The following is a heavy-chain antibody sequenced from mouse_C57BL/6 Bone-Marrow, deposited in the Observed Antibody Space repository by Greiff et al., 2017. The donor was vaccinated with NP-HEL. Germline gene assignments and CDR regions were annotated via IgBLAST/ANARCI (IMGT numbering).Heavy chain of an antibody. D-gene: IGHD1-1*01. J-gene: IGHJ4*01. CDR1: GYTFTSYW. CDR2: IYPSDSET. CDR3: ARSDYYGSSRYYYAMDY. Sequence: QQPGAELVRPGSSVKLSCKASGYTFTSYWMDWVKQRPGQGLEWIGNIYPSDSETHYNQKFKDKATLTVDKSSSTAYMQLSSLTSEDSAVYYCARSDYYGSSRYYYAMDYWGQGTSVTVSS. V-gene: IGHV1-61*01.